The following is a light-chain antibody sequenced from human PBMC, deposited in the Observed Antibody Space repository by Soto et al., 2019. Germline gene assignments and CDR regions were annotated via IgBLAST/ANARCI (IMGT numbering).Light chain of an antibody. J-gene: IGLJ1*01. CDR3: SSYAGSNNYV. CDR2: EVS. CDR1: SSDVGGYNY. V-gene: IGLV2-8*01. Sequence: QSVLTQPPSWSGSPGQSVTISCTGTSSDVGGYNYVSWYQQHPGKAPKLMIYEVSKRPSGVPDRFSGSKSGNTASLTVSGLQAEDEADYYCSSYAGSNNYVFGAGTKVTVL.